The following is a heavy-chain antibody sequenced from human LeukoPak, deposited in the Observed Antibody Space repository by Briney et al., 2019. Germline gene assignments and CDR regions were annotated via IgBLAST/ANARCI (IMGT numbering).Heavy chain of an antibody. Sequence: PSETLSLTCSVFGGSLSDDYWSWIRQTPGQGLEWIGEINHAGSTNYSPSLKSRVSISVNTSKNQVSLSLRSVTAADTAVYYCARENRGVVVWGVFDLWGQGTLVTVSS. J-gene: IGHJ3*01. CDR3: ARENRGVVVWGVFDL. V-gene: IGHV4-34*01. D-gene: IGHD3-10*01. CDR1: GGSLSDDY. CDR2: INHAGST.